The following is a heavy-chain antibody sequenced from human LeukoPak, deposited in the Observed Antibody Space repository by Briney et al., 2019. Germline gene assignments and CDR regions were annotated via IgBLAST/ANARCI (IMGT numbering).Heavy chain of an antibody. Sequence: GRSLRLFCAASGFTFSSYGMHWVRQAPGKGPEWVAVISYDGSNKYYADSVKGRFTISRDNSKNTLYLQMNSLRAEDTAVYYCAKDLRVATTVYYGMDVWGQGTTVTVSS. J-gene: IGHJ6*02. CDR3: AKDLRVATTVYYGMDV. CDR1: GFTFSSYG. CDR2: ISYDGSNK. D-gene: IGHD5-12*01. V-gene: IGHV3-30*18.